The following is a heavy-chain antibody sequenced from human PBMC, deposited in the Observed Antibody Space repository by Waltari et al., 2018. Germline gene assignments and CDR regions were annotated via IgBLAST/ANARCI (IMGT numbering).Heavy chain of an antibody. V-gene: IGHV1-46*01. J-gene: IGHJ2*01. CDR2: INPSDGST. Sequence: GAEVKKPGTSVRLSCEASGYALTNYHLHWVRQAPGQGLEWMGMINPSDGSTTNAEMFQGRSTMTRDTSTSTVYLELTSLTSGDTAKYFGARLASDDILTGYLNSRGAYSYFDLWGRGTQVTV. D-gene: IGHD3-9*01. CDR1: GYALTNYH. CDR3: ARLASDDILTGYLNSRGAYSYFDL.